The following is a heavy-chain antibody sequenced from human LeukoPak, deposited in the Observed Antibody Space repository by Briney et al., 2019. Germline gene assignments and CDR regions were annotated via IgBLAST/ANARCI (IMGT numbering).Heavy chain of an antibody. V-gene: IGHV3-30*03. CDR2: ISYDGSNK. CDR1: GFTFSSYG. Sequence: GGSLRLSCAASGFTFSSYGMHWVRQAPGKGLEWVAVISYDGSNKYYADSVKGRFTISRDNSKNTLYLQMNSLRAEDTAVYYCARDPYSSSWSYGMDVWGQGTTVTVSS. J-gene: IGHJ6*02. D-gene: IGHD6-13*01. CDR3: ARDPYSSSWSYGMDV.